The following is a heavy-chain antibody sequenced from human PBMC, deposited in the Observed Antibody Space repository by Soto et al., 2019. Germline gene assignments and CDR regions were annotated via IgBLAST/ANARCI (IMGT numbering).Heavy chain of an antibody. V-gene: IGHV3-11*05. CDR3: AIDADILTGSDAFDI. CDR1: GFTFSDYY. Sequence: QVQLVESGGGLVKPGGSLRLSCAASGFTFSDYYMSWIRQAPGKGLEWVSYIGRSSSYTNYADSVRGRFTISRDTAKNSLYLQMNSLRAEDTAVYYCAIDADILTGSDAFDIWGQGTMVTVSS. D-gene: IGHD3-9*01. CDR2: IGRSSSYT. J-gene: IGHJ3*02.